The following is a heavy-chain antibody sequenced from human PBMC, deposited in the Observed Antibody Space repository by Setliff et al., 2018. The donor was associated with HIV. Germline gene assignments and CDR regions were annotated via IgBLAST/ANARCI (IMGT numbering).Heavy chain of an antibody. CDR3: ARDRSSGLSFYYGMDV. J-gene: IGHJ6*01. V-gene: IGHV1-46*01. CDR2: INLSSGST. D-gene: IGHD3-22*01. CDR1: GDTFTNYL. Sequence: PGPSVKVSCKASGDTFTNYLMHRVRQAPGQGLEWMGIINLSSGSTTYAQTFQGRVTMTRDTSTSTVYMELSSLRSEDTAVYYCARDRSSGLSFYYGMDVWGPGTMVTVSS.